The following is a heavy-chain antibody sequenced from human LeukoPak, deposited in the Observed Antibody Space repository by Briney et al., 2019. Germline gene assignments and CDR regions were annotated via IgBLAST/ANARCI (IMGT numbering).Heavy chain of an antibody. D-gene: IGHD4-17*01. CDR3: ARDASGCGDPLDAFDI. Sequence: GESLKISCKGSAYSFTSYWIGWVLQMPGKGLEWMGIIYPGDSDTRYSPSFQGQVTISADKSISTAYLQWSSLKASDTAMYYCARDASGCGDPLDAFDIWGQGTMITVSS. CDR2: IYPGDSDT. CDR1: AYSFTSYW. J-gene: IGHJ3*02. V-gene: IGHV5-51*01.